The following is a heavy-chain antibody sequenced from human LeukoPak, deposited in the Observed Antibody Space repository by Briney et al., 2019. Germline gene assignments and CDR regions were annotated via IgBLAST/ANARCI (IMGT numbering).Heavy chain of an antibody. Sequence: PSETLSLTCTVSGGSISSGGYYWSWIRQHPGKGLEWIGYIYYSGSTYYNPSLKSRVTISVDTSKNQFSLKLSSVTAADTAVYHCARVSSDSSGYEYFQHWGQGTLVTVSS. CDR1: GGSISSGGYY. V-gene: IGHV4-31*03. CDR2: IYYSGST. CDR3: ARVSSDSSGYEYFQH. D-gene: IGHD3-22*01. J-gene: IGHJ1*01.